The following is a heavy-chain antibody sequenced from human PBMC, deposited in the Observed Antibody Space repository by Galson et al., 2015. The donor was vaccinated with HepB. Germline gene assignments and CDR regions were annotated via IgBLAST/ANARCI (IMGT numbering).Heavy chain of an antibody. Sequence: SVKVSCKASGYTFTSYAMNWVRQAPGQRLEWMGWINTNTGNPTYAQGFTGRFVFSLDTSVSTAYLQISSLKAEDTAVYYCARDVGGYCSGGSCYPTYNWFDPWGQETLITVSS. V-gene: IGHV7-4-1*02. CDR1: GYTFTSYA. D-gene: IGHD2-15*01. CDR2: INTNTGNP. CDR3: ARDVGGYCSGGSCYPTYNWFDP. J-gene: IGHJ5*02.